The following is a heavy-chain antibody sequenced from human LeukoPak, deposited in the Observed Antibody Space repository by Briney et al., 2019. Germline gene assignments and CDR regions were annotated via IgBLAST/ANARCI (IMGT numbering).Heavy chain of an antibody. J-gene: IGHJ4*02. CDR2: IYYSGST. CDR3: ARVVLWGYFAY. D-gene: IGHD3-10*01. Sequence: GSLRLSCAASGFTFSSYWMHWIRQPPGKGLEWMGYIYYSGSTNYNPSLKSRVTISVDTSKNQLSLQLSSVTAADTAVYYCARVVLWGYFAYWGQGTLVTVSS. V-gene: IGHV4-59*01. CDR1: GFTFSSYW.